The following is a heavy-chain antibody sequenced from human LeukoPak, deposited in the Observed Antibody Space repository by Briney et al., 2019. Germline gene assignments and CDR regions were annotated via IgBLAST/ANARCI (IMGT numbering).Heavy chain of an antibody. CDR1: GYSISSGYY. D-gene: IGHD2-2*01. J-gene: IGHJ3*02. CDR3: ARGHPAAHRAFDI. CDR2: IYHSGST. Sequence: KPSETLSLTCTVSGYSISSGYYWGWIRQPPGKGLEWIGSIYHSGSTYYNPSLKSRVTISVDTSKNQFSLKLSSVTAADTAVYYCARGHPAAHRAFDIWGQGTMVTVSS. V-gene: IGHV4-38-2*02.